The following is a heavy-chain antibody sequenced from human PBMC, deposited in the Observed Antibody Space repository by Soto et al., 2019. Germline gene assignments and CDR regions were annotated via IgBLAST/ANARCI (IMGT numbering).Heavy chain of an antibody. Sequence: PGGSLRLSCAASGFTFSSYAMSWVRQAPGKGLEWVSAISGSGGSTYYADSVKGRFTISRDNSKNTLYLQMNSLRAEDTAVYYCAKVVLPGYPRRSGYSSNWGQRDLVTVSA. V-gene: IGHV3-23*01. CDR3: AKVVLPGYPRRSGYSSN. CDR2: ISGSGGST. CDR1: GFTFSSYA. D-gene: IGHD3-22*01. J-gene: IGHJ4*02.